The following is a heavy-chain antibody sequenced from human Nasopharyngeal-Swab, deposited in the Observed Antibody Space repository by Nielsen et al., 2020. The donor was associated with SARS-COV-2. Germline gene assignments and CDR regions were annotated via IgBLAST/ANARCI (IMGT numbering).Heavy chain of an antibody. CDR3: ARDRYGSGSFLGY. D-gene: IGHD3-10*01. J-gene: IGHJ4*01. V-gene: IGHV1-46*01. Sequence: ASVKVSCKASGYSFTSYHMYWVRRAPGQGLEWMGIINPSGGSATYAQRFQGKVTMTRDTSTSTVFMELSSLKSEDTAVYYCARDRYGSGSFLGYWGQGTLVTVSS. CDR2: INPSGGSA. CDR1: GYSFTSYH.